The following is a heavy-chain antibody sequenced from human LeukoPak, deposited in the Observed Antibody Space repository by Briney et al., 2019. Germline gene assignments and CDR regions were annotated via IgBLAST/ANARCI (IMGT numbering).Heavy chain of an antibody. CDR1: GFTFSSYS. CDR3: ARDASSGSYYPLYFDY. J-gene: IGHJ4*02. Sequence: GGSLRLSWAASGFTFSSYSMNWVRQAPGKGLEWVSSISSSSSYIYYADSVKGRFTISRDNAKNSLCLQMNRLRAEDTAVYYCARDASSGSYYPLYFDYWGQGTLVTVSS. V-gene: IGHV3-21*01. D-gene: IGHD3-10*01. CDR2: ISSSSSYI.